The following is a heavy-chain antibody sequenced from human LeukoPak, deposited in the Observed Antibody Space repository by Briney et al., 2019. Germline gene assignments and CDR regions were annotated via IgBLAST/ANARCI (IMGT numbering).Heavy chain of an antibody. CDR3: AREYYYDSSGYYGSAFDI. Sequence: SETLSLTCTVSGGSMSSYYWSWLRQPPGKGLEWIGYIYYSGSTNYNPSLKSRVTISVDTSKNQFSLKLSSVTAADTAVYYCAREYYYDSSGYYGSAFDIWGQGTMVTVSS. CDR2: IYYSGST. D-gene: IGHD3-22*01. J-gene: IGHJ3*02. CDR1: GGSMSSYY. V-gene: IGHV4-59*01.